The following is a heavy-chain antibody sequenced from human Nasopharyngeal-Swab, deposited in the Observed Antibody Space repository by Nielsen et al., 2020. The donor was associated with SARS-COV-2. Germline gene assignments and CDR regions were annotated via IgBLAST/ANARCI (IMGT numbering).Heavy chain of an antibody. D-gene: IGHD3-16*01. V-gene: IGHV3-7*05. CDR2: IKEDGSEK. Sequence: GESLKISCAASGFTFSSYWMSWVRQAPGKGLEWVAYIKEDGSEKYFVDSEKGRFTISRDNAKNSLYLQMNSLRAEDTAVYCCARDYTRFDYWGQGTLVTVSS. CDR3: ARDYTRFDY. CDR1: GFTFSSYW. J-gene: IGHJ4*02.